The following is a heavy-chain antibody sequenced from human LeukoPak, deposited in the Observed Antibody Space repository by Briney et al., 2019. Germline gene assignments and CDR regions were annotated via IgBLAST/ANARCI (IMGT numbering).Heavy chain of an antibody. CDR1: GYTFTSYY. Sequence: ASVKVSCKASGYTFTSYYMHWVRQAPGQGLEWMGIINPSGGSTSYAQKFQGRGTMTRDTSTSTVYMELSSLRSEDTAVYYCAREITMVRGVISGTQYYYYYYGMDVWGQGTTVTVSS. D-gene: IGHD3-10*01. CDR2: INPSGGST. V-gene: IGHV1-46*01. J-gene: IGHJ6*02. CDR3: AREITMVRGVISGTQYYYYYYGMDV.